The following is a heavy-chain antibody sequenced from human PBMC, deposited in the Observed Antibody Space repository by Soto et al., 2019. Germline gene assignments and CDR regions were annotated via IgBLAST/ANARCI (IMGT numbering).Heavy chain of an antibody. J-gene: IGHJ4*02. CDR3: ARAPYSSGWPSVPFDY. CDR2: IIPIFGTA. CDR1: GGTFSSYA. V-gene: IGHV1-69*13. Sequence: SVKVSCKASGGTFSSYAISWVRQAPGQGLEWMGGIIPIFGTANYAQKFQGRVTITADESTSTAYMELSSLRSEDTAVYYCARAPYSSGWPSVPFDYWGQGTLVTVSS. D-gene: IGHD6-19*01.